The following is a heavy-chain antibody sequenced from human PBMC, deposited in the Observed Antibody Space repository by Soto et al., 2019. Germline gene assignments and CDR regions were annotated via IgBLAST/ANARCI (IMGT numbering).Heavy chain of an antibody. CDR2: INHSGST. J-gene: IGHJ4*02. Sequence: SETLSLTCAVYGGSFSGYYWSWIRQPPGKGLEWIGEINHSGSTNYNPSLKSRVTISVDTSKNQFSLKLTSVTAADTAVYFCARHYWGYDTSGYYGYWGQGTLVTSPQ. CDR3: ARHYWGYDTSGYYGY. CDR1: GGSFSGYY. V-gene: IGHV4-34*01. D-gene: IGHD3-22*01.